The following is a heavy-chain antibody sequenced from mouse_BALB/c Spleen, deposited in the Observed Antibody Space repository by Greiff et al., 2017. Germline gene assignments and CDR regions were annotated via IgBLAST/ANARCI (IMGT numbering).Heavy chain of an antibody. J-gene: IGHJ3*01. CDR1: GFTFTDYY. Sequence: EVKVVESGGGLVQPGGSLRLSCATSGFTFTDYYMSWVRQPPGKALEWLGFIRNKANGYTTEYSASVKGRFTISRDNSQSILYLQMNTLRAEDSATYYCARDGNPFAYWGQGTLVTVAA. D-gene: IGHD2-1*01. CDR2: IRNKANGYTT. V-gene: IGHV7-3*02. CDR3: ARDGNPFAY.